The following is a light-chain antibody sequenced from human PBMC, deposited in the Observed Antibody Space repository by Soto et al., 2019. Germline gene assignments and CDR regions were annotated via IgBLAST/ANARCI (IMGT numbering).Light chain of an antibody. CDR1: QSVSSSY. CDR2: GAS. CDR3: QQYGSSPPIT. V-gene: IGKV3-20*01. J-gene: IGKJ5*01. Sequence: IALTQSPGTLSLYPGERATLSCRATQSVSSSYLAWYQQKPGQAPRLLIYGASSRATGIPDRFSGSGSGTDFTLTISRLEPEDFAVYYCQQYGSSPPITFGQGTRLEIK.